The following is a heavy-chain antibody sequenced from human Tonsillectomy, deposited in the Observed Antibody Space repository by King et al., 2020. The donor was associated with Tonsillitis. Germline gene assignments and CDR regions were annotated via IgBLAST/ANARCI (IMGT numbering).Heavy chain of an antibody. J-gene: IGHJ4*02. CDR2: ISSSSSYI. Sequence: VQLVESGGGLVKPGGSLRLSCAASGFTFSGYTMNWVRQAPGKGLEWVSSISSSSSYIFYADSLKGRFTISRDNAKNSLYLQMNSLRAEDTAVYYCARVLDDYGDYVPDYWGQGNLVTVSS. CDR1: GFTFSGYT. CDR3: ARVLDDYGDYVPDY. D-gene: IGHD4-17*01. V-gene: IGHV3-21*01.